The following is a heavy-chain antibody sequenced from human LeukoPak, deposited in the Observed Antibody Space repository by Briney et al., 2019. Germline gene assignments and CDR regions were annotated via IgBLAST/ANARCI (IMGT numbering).Heavy chain of an antibody. CDR2: IYSGVST. Sequence: GGSPRLSCAASGFTVSSNYMSWVRQAPGKGLEWVSVIYSGVSTYYADSVKGRFTISRDNSKNTLYLQMNSLRAEDTAVYYCARDQNGSGGAFDIWGQGTMVTVSS. V-gene: IGHV3-66*01. CDR3: ARDQNGSGGAFDI. D-gene: IGHD3-10*01. CDR1: GFTVSSNY. J-gene: IGHJ3*02.